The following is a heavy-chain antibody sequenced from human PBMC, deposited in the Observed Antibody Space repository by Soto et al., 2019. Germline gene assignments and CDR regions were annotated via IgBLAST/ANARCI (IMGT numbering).Heavy chain of an antibody. J-gene: IGHJ4*02. V-gene: IGHV3-33*01. Sequence: PWGSLRLSCAASGFSFVNYGINFCRHLPGKWREWVAAIWSDGSSKYYGDSVKGRFTISRDNSKNTVYLQMNSLRAEDTAVYYCPRGWWEEPAGKETVRQFDCRGKGTLVTAAS. D-gene: IGHD6-13*01. CDR1: GFSFVNYG. CDR3: PRGWWEEPAGKETVRQFDC. CDR2: IWSDGSSK.